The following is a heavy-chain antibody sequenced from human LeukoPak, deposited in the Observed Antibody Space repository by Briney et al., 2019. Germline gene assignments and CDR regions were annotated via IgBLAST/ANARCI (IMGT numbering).Heavy chain of an antibody. CDR3: ARGLPKPPYYFDY. Sequence: SETLSLTCAVYGGSFSGYYWSWIRQPPGKGLEWIGEINHSGSTNYNPSLKSRVIISVDTSKNQFSLKLSSVTAADTAVYYCARGLPKPPYYFDYWGQGTLVTVSS. CDR1: GGSFSGYY. CDR2: INHSGST. V-gene: IGHV4-34*01. J-gene: IGHJ4*02.